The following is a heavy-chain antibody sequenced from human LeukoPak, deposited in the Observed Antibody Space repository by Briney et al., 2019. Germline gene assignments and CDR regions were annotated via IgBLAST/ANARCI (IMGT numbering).Heavy chain of an antibody. CDR2: ISGSGGST. CDR1: GFTFSSYA. CDR3: AKDYGHSPNNWFDP. J-gene: IGHJ5*02. V-gene: IGHV3-23*01. D-gene: IGHD4-17*01. Sequence: GGSLRLSCAASGFTFSSYAMSWVRQAPGKGLEWVSAISGSGGSTYYADSVKGRFTISRDNSNNTLYLQMNSLRAEDTAVYYCAKDYGHSPNNWFDPWGQGTLVTVSS.